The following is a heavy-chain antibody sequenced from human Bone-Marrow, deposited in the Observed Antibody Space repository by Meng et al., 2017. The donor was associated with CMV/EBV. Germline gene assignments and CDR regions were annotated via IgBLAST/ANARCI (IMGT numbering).Heavy chain of an antibody. Sequence: GGSLRLSCEASGFTFSNYGIHYLRQTPGKGLEWVAVISFEGSNRYYADSVKGRFTISRDNAKNSLYLQMNSLRAEDTAVYYCARAAVVTYYYYYGMDVWGQGTTVTVSS. CDR1: GFTFSNYG. J-gene: IGHJ6*02. D-gene: IGHD4-23*01. CDR3: ARAAVVTYYYYYGMDV. V-gene: IGHV3-30*04. CDR2: ISFEGSNR.